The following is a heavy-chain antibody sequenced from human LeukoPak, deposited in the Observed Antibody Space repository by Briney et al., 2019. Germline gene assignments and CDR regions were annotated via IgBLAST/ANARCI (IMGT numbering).Heavy chain of an antibody. V-gene: IGHV3-48*01. CDR2: ISSSSSTI. CDR1: GFTFSSYS. CDR3: ARDESIQLWLMEKYFQH. Sequence: PGGSLRLSCAASGFTFSSYSMNWVRQAPGKGLEWVSYISSSSSTIYYADSVKGRFTISRDNAKNSLYLQMNSLRAEDTAVYYCARDESIQLWLMEKYFQHWGQGTLVTVSS. D-gene: IGHD5-18*01. J-gene: IGHJ1*01.